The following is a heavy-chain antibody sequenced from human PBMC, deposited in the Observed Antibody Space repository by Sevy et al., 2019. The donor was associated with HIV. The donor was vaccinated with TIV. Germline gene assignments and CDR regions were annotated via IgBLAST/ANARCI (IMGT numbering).Heavy chain of an antibody. D-gene: IGHD1-26*01. CDR1: GGSFSGYY. J-gene: IGHJ4*02. V-gene: IGHV4-34*01. Sequence: SETLSLTCAVYGGSFSGYYWSWIRQPPGKGLEWIGEINHSGSTNYNPSLKSRVTISVDTSKNQFSLKLSSVTAADTAVYYCARVWGLSRLVGATLPPYYFDYWGQGALVTVSS. CDR3: ARVWGLSRLVGATLPPYYFDY. CDR2: INHSGST.